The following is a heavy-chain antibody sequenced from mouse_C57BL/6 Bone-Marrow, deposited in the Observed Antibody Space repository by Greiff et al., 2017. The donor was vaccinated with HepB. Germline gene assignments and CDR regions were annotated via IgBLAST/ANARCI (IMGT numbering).Heavy chain of an antibody. CDR3: ARKRHQTSNWAWFAY. V-gene: IGHV1-18*01. CDR1: GYTFTDYN. CDR2: INPNNGGT. J-gene: IGHJ3*01. Sequence: EVQLQQSGPELVKPGASVKIPCKASGYTFTDYNMDWVKQSHGKSLEWIGDINPNNGGTIYNQKFKGKATLTVDKSSSTAYMELRSLTSEDTAVYYCARKRHQTSNWAWFAYWGQGTLVTVSA. D-gene: IGHD4-1*01.